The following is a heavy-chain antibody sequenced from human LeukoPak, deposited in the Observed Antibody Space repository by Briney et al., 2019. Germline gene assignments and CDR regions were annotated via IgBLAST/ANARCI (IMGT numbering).Heavy chain of an antibody. J-gene: IGHJ4*02. CDR3: AKAMYSSGWDDLDY. CDR1: GFTFSSYA. CDR2: ISGGGSST. D-gene: IGHD6-19*01. Sequence: PGGSLRLSCAASGFTFSSYAMSWLRPAPGQGLEWASAISGGGSSTHYADSVKGPFTISRDNSKNTLYLQMNSLRAEDTAVYYCAKAMYSSGWDDLDYWGQGTLVTVSS. V-gene: IGHV3-23*01.